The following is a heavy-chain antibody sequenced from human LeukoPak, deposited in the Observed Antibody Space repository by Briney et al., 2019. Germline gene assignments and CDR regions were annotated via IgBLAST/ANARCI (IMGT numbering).Heavy chain of an antibody. Sequence: GGSLRLSCAASGFTVSSNYMSWVRQAPGKGLEWGSVIYSGGSTYYVDSVEGRFIISRDNSKTTVYLQMNRLRAEDTAVYYCARGGSWFGEFRWWYMDVWGKGTTVTISS. V-gene: IGHV3-53*01. J-gene: IGHJ6*03. D-gene: IGHD3-10*01. CDR2: IYSGGST. CDR1: GFTVSSNY. CDR3: ARGGSWFGEFRWWYMDV.